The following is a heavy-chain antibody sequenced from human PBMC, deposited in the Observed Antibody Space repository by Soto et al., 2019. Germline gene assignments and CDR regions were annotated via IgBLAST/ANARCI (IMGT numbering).Heavy chain of an antibody. D-gene: IGHD2-15*01. J-gene: IGHJ6*02. CDR3: AASIVVVVAATGGMDV. V-gene: IGHV1-58*02. Sequence: SVKVSCKASGFTFTSSAMQWVRQARGQRLEWIGWIVVGSGNTNYAQKFQERVTITRDMSTSTAYMELSSLRSEDTAVFYCAASIVVVVAATGGMDVWGQGTTVTVSS. CDR1: GFTFTSSA. CDR2: IVVGSGNT.